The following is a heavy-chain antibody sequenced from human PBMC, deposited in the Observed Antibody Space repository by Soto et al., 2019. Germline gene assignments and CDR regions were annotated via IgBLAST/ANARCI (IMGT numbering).Heavy chain of an antibody. J-gene: IGHJ5*02. V-gene: IGHV4-31*03. Sequence: KPSETLSLTCSVSGDPLHIGGYYWTWIRQRPGEGLEWMGYIYYTGKTYYNPSLESRLTMSVDRSKNQFSLKLNSVTAADTAVYYCGRDLTSNANCIDPWGQGTLVTVSS. CDR1: GDPLHIGGYY. D-gene: IGHD2-2*01. CDR3: GRDLTSNANCIDP. CDR2: IYYTGKT.